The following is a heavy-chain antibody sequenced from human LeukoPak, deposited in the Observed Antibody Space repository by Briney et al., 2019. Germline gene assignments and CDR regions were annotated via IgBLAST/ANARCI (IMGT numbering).Heavy chain of an antibody. CDR3: ARRSSRCSSTSCYTGDFGY. V-gene: IGHV3-20*01. D-gene: IGHD2-2*02. CDR1: GFTFSSYT. J-gene: IGHJ4*02. CDR2: INWNGGST. Sequence: GGSLRLSCAASGFTFSSYTMNWVRQAPGKGLEWVSGINWNGGSTGYADSVKGRFTISRDNAENSLYLQMNSLRAEDTALYHCARRSSRCSSTSCYTGDFGYWGQGTLVTVSS.